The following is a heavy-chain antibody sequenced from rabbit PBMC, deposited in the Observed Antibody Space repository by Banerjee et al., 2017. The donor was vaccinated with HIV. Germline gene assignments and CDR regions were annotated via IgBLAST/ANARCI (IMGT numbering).Heavy chain of an antibody. Sequence: QEQLVETGGGLVQPGGSLKLSCKASGSDISSNAMCWVRQAPGKGLEWIGYIDPVFGSKYYASWAKGRFTISKTSSTTVTLQMTSLTAADTATYFCARHETGTSGWNFKLWGPGTLVTVS. V-gene: IGHV1S47*01. D-gene: IGHD1-1*01. CDR1: GSDISSNA. CDR3: ARHETGTSGWNFKL. J-gene: IGHJ4*01. CDR2: IDPVFGSK.